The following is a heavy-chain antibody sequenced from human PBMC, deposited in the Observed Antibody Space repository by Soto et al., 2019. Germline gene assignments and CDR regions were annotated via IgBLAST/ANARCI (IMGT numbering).Heavy chain of an antibody. CDR3: ARYSGYDYADY. CDR1: GGSISASSYY. D-gene: IGHD5-12*01. V-gene: IGHV4-39*07. J-gene: IGHJ4*02. Sequence: SETLSLTCTVSGGSISASSYYWGWIRQPPGKGLEWIGSMDYSGSTYYNPSLKSRVTISVDTSKNQFSLKLSSVTAADTAVYYCARYSGYDYADYWGQGTLVTVS. CDR2: MDYSGST.